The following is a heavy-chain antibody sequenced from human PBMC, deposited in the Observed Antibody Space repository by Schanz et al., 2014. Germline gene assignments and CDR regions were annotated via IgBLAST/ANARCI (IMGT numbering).Heavy chain of an antibody. CDR3: ARDGVDAAAGGNY. CDR1: GYTFTSDS. D-gene: IGHD6-13*01. Sequence: QVQLVQSGAEVKKPGASVKVSCKASGYTFTSDSMHWVRQAPGQGLEWMGMINPSGGGTSYALRFQDRVTVTRDTSRSTVYMELSSLRSEDTAVYYCARDGVDAAAGGNYWGQGTLVTVSS. V-gene: IGHV1-46*03. CDR2: INPSGGGT. J-gene: IGHJ4*02.